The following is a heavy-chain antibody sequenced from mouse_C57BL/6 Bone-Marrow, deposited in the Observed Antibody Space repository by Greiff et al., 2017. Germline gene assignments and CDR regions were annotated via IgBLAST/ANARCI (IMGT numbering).Heavy chain of an antibody. V-gene: IGHV5-4*03. CDR3: ARGYSDVYYYALDY. Sequence: EVKLMESGGGLVKPGGSLKLSCAASGFTFSSYSMSWVRQTPEKRLEWVASISDGGSYTYYPDNVKGRFTISRDNAKNTLYLQMSHLKSEDTAMYYCARGYSDVYYYALDYWGQGTSVTVSS. CDR1: GFTFSSYS. CDR2: ISDGGSYT. D-gene: IGHD2-12*01. J-gene: IGHJ4*01.